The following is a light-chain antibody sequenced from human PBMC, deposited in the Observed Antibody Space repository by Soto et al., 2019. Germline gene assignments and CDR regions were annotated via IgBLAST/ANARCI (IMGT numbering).Light chain of an antibody. CDR3: SSYAGSNNRYV. Sequence: QSALTQPPSASGSPGQSVTISCTGTSSDVGGYNFVSWYQLHPGKAPKLMIYEVSKRPSGVPDRFSGSKSDNTASLTVSGLQAEDEADYYCSSYAGSNNRYVFGTGTKLTVL. CDR2: EVS. CDR1: SSDVGGYNF. J-gene: IGLJ1*01. V-gene: IGLV2-8*01.